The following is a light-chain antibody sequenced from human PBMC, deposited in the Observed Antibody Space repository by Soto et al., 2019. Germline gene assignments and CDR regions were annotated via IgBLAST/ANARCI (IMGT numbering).Light chain of an antibody. CDR1: SSDVGGYNY. J-gene: IGLJ1*01. CDR3: CSYAGISNPYL. CDR2: EVN. Sequence: QSALTQPPSASGSPGQSVTISCTGTSSDVGGYNYVSWYQQHPGKAPKLMIYEVNKRPSGVPDRFSGSKSGNTASLTVSGLQAEDEAEYYCCSYAGISNPYLFGTGTKLTVL. V-gene: IGLV2-8*01.